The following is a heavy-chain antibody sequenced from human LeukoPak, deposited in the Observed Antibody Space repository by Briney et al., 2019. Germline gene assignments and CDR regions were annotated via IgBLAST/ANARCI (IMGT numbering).Heavy chain of an antibody. CDR3: ARGAVVAATPHWFDP. J-gene: IGHJ5*02. Sequence: PSQTLSLTCTVSGGSISSGGYYWSWIRQHPGKGLEWIGYIYYSGSTYYNPSLKSRVTISVDTSKNQFSLKLSSVTAADTAVYYCARGAVVAATPHWFDPWGQGTLATVSS. V-gene: IGHV4-31*03. CDR1: GGSISSGGYY. CDR2: IYYSGST. D-gene: IGHD2-15*01.